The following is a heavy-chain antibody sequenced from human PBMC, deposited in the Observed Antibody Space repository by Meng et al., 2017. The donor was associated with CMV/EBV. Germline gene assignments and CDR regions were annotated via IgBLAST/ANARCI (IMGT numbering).Heavy chain of an antibody. CDR3: ARGPPYSTYCYYYGMDV. CDR1: GCSIRSYY. Sequence: SEILSLTCTVLGCSIRSYYWSWIRQPPGKGLEWIGYIYYSGSTNYNPPLKSRVTISVDTSKNQFSLKLSSVTTADTAVYYCARGPPYSTYCYYYGMDVWGQGTTVTVSS. J-gene: IGHJ6*02. D-gene: IGHD2-21*01. V-gene: IGHV4-59*01. CDR2: IYYSGST.